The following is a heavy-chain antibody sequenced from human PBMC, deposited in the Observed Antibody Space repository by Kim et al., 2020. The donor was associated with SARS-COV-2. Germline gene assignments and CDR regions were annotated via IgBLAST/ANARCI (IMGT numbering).Heavy chain of an antibody. CDR3: ARVRIHCSGGSCYPED. Sequence: SVKGRFTISRDNSKNTLYLQMNSLRAEDTAVYYCARVRIHCSGGSCYPEDWGQGTLVTVSS. V-gene: IGHV3-66*01. D-gene: IGHD2-15*01. J-gene: IGHJ4*02.